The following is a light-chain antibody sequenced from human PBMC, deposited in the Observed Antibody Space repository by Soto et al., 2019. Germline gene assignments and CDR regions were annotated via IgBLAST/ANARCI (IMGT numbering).Light chain of an antibody. CDR2: GIS. V-gene: IGKV3-20*01. J-gene: IGKJ2*01. Sequence: ENVLTQSPGTLSLSPGERATLSCRASQSVTNNFFAWYQQKPGQAPRLLIYGISSRATGIPDRFSGSGSGTDFTLTISRLEPEDFVVYYCQQYITLPHTFGQVTKLEVK. CDR1: QSVTNNF. CDR3: QQYITLPHT.